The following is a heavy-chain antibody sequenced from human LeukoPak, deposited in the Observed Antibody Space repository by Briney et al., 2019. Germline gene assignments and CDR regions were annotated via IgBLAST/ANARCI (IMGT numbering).Heavy chain of an antibody. D-gene: IGHD3-9*01. CDR1: GYTFTGYY. CDR3: ARLLRYFDWLLYPGNYYYYMDV. Sequence: ASVKVSCKASGYTFTGYYMHWVRQAPGQGLEWMGWINPNSGGTNYAQKFQGRVTMTRDTSISTAYMELSRLRSEDTAVYYCARLLRYFDWLLYPGNYYYYMDVWGKGTTVTISS. CDR2: INPNSGGT. J-gene: IGHJ6*03. V-gene: IGHV1-2*02.